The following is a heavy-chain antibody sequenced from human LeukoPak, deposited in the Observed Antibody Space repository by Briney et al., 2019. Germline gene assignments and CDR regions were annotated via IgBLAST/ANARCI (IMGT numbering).Heavy chain of an antibody. V-gene: IGHV3-11*01. CDR3: ARFSDGGMDV. D-gene: IGHD1-26*01. J-gene: IGHJ6*02. CDR2: ISSSGSTI. CDR1: GFTVSNNY. Sequence: GGSLRLSCAASGFTVSNNYMSWVRQAPGKGLEWVSYISSSGSTIYYADSVKGRFTISRDNAKNSLYLQMNSLRAEDTAVYYCARFSDGGMDVWGQGTTVTVSS.